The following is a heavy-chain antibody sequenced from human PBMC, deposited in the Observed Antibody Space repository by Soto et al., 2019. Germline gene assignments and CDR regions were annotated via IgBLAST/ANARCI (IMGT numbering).Heavy chain of an antibody. Sequence: QTQLQESGPGLVKPSETLSLTCTVSGASVSTGYWSWIRQPPGKGLEWIGFMYFGGSFNYNPSLTCPVTMAVDTSKNHFSLTAPSVTVADTAVYYCATSYYDTTGFAVDPWGQGTRVTVSS. CDR1: GASVSTGY. CDR3: ATSYYDTTGFAVDP. V-gene: IGHV4-4*08. CDR2: MYFGGSF. J-gene: IGHJ5*02. D-gene: IGHD3-22*01.